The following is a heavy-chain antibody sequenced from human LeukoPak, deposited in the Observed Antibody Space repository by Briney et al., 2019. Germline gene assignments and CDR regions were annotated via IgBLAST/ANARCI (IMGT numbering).Heavy chain of an antibody. CDR3: ARHGYSYGYVDY. V-gene: IGHV4-38-2*02. D-gene: IGHD5-18*01. Sequence: SETLSLTCTVSGYFISSGYYWGWIRQPPGKGLEWIGSFYHSGSTYYNPSLKRRVTISVDTSKNQFSLKLSSVTAADTAVYYCARHGYSYGYVDYWGQGTLVTVSS. J-gene: IGHJ4*02. CDR2: FYHSGST. CDR1: GYFISSGYY.